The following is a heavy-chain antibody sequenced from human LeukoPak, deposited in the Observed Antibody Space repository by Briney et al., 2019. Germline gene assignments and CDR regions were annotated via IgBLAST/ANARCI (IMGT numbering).Heavy chain of an antibody. CDR3: ATRIEYCSSTSCYRNGFDY. V-gene: IGHV1-18*01. D-gene: IGHD2-2*02. J-gene: IGHJ4*02. CDR1: GYTFTSYG. CDR2: ISAYNGNT. Sequence: GASVKVSCKASGYTFTSYGISWVRQAPGQGLEWMGWISAYNGNTNYAQKLQGRVTMTTDTSTSTAYMELRSLRSDDTAGYYCATRIEYCSSTSCYRNGFDYWGQGTLVTVSS.